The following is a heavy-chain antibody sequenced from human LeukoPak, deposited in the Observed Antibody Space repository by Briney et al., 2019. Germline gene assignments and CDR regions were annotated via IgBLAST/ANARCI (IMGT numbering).Heavy chain of an antibody. J-gene: IGHJ2*01. CDR2: INSDGSSA. CDR1: GFTFSSYW. CDR3: ARSSSSWTNWYFDL. Sequence: GGSLRLSCAASGFTFSSYWMHWVRQAPGKGLVWVSRINSDGSSASYADSVKGRFTISRDNAKNTLYLQMNSLRAEDTAVYYCARSSSSWTNWYFDLWGRGTLVTVSS. D-gene: IGHD6-13*01. V-gene: IGHV3-74*01.